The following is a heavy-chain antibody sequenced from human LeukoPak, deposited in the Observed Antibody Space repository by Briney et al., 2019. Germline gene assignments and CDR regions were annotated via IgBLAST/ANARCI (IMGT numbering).Heavy chain of an antibody. V-gene: IGHV3-23*01. D-gene: IGHD3-22*01. CDR3: AKRGYDNSGYYGYFDY. CDR1: GFTFGTYA. J-gene: IGHJ4*02. CDR2: ISGSGSST. Sequence: GGSLRLSCAASGFTFGTYAMSWVRQAPGKGLEWVSVISGSGSSTYYADSVKGRFTISRDDSKNTLYLQMNSLSAEDTAAYYCAKRGYDNSGYYGYFDYWGLGILVTVSS.